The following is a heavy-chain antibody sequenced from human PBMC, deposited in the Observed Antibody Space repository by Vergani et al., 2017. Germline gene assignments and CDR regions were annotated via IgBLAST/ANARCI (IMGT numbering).Heavy chain of an antibody. CDR1: GFTFSSYW. CDR2: INSEGSST. CDR3: ARVLGYCNSAICQEY. Sequence: EVQLVESGGGLVQPGGSLRLSCAASGFTFSSYWMHWVRQAPGKGLVWVSRINSEGSSTSYADSVKGRFSISRDNANNTLYLQMNSLRAEDTAVYYCARVLGYCNSAICQEYWGQGTLVTVSS. V-gene: IGHV3-74*01. J-gene: IGHJ4*02. D-gene: IGHD2-2*01.